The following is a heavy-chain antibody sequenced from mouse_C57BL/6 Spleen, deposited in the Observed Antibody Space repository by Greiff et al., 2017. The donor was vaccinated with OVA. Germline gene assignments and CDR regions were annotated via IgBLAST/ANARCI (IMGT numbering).Heavy chain of an antibody. Sequence: EVKLVESGGGLVKPGGSLKLSCAASGFTFSSYAMSWVRQTPEKRLEWVATISDGGSYNYYPDTVKGRFTISRDNAKNNLYLQMSHLKSEDTAMXYCARVTTVVAPDYWGQGTTLTVSS. CDR1: GFTFSSYA. CDR3: ARVTTVVAPDY. V-gene: IGHV5-4*03. CDR2: ISDGGSYN. D-gene: IGHD1-1*01. J-gene: IGHJ2*01.